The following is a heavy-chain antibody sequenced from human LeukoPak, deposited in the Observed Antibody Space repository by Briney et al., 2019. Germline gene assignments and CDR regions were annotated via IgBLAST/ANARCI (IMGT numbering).Heavy chain of an antibody. Sequence: SPVKASCKASGYAFTGYYMHWVRQAPGQGLEGMGWINPNNGGKNYAQKLQGRVTMTGDTSITTAYMELRSLRSDDTDVYYCARGPPYYGSGSYGLDYWGQGTLVTVSS. J-gene: IGHJ4*02. D-gene: IGHD3-10*01. V-gene: IGHV1-2*02. CDR1: GYAFTGYY. CDR3: ARGPPYYGSGSYGLDY. CDR2: INPNNGGK.